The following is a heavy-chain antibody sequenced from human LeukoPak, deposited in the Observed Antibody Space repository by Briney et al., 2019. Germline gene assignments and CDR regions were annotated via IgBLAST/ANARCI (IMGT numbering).Heavy chain of an antibody. J-gene: IGHJ5*02. V-gene: IGHV1-2*02. CDR3: ARGDSSSWYYRGNWFDP. CDR2: INPNSGGT. CDR1: GYTFTGYY. Sequence: GASVKVSCKASGYTFTGYYMHWVRQAPGQGLGWMGWINPNSGGTNYAQKFQGRVTMTRDTSISTAYMELSRLRSDDTAVYYCARGDSSSWYYRGNWFDPWGQGTLVTVSS. D-gene: IGHD6-13*01.